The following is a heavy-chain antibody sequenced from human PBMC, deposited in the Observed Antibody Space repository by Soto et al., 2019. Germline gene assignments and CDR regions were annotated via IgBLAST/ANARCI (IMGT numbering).Heavy chain of an antibody. CDR2: IIPILGIA. CDR3: ARDNVVTAIRGWFDP. Sequence: QVQLVQSGAEVKKPGSSVKVSCKASGGTFSSYTISWVRQAPGQGLEWMGRIIPILGIANYAQKFQGRVTITADKSTSTAYMERSSLRSEDTAVYYCARDNVVTAIRGWFDPWGQGTLVTVSS. V-gene: IGHV1-69*08. D-gene: IGHD2-21*02. J-gene: IGHJ5*02. CDR1: GGTFSSYT.